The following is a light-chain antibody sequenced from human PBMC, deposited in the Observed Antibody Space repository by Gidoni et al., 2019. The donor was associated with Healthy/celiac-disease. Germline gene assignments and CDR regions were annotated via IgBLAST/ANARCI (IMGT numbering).Light chain of an antibody. J-gene: IGKJ1*01. CDR2: KAS. CDR3: KQYNRYSWT. CDR1: QSISSW. Sequence: DIQITPSPSTLSASVGDRVTITCRASQSISSWLAWYQQKPGKAPKLLIYKASSGESGVPSRFSGSGSGTEFTLTISSLQPEDFATYYCKQYNRYSWTFGQGTKVEIK. V-gene: IGKV1-5*03.